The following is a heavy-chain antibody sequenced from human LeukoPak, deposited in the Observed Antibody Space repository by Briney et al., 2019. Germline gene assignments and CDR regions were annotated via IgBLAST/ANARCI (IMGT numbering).Heavy chain of an antibody. Sequence: PSETLSLTRTVSGASISSGDYYWSWIRQPPGKGLEWIGNIYYSGSTYYNPSLPSLKSRLTISVDTSKNQFSLRLTSVTAADTAVYFCVRGPNYVRGSYRYFDYWGQGSLVTVSS. D-gene: IGHD3-16*02. CDR3: VRGPNYVRGSYRYFDY. J-gene: IGHJ4*02. CDR1: GASISSGDYY. V-gene: IGHV4-30-4*01. CDR2: IYYSGST.